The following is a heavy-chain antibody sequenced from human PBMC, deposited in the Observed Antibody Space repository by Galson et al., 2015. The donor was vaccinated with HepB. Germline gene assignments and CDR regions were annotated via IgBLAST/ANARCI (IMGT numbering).Heavy chain of an antibody. V-gene: IGHV4-34*01. CDR2: INHSGST. J-gene: IGHJ4*02. CDR3: ARGRVQNDY. CDR1: GGSFSGYY. D-gene: IGHD1-1*01. Sequence: TCAVYGGSFSGYYWSWIRQPPGKGLEWIGEINHSGSTNYNPSLKSRVTISVDTSKNQFSLKLSSVTAADTAVYYCARGRVQNDYWGQGTLVTVSS.